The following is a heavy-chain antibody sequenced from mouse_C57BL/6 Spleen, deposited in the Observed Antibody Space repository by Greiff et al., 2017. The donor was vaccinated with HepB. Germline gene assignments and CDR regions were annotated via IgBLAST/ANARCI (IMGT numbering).Heavy chain of an antibody. J-gene: IGHJ2*01. CDR2: IDPETGGT. D-gene: IGHD1-1*01. Sequence: VQLQQSGAELVRPGASVTLSCKASGYTFTDYEMHWVKQTPVHGLEWIGAIDPETGGTAYNQKFKGKAILTADKSSSTAYMELRSLTSEDSAVYYCTRRGITTVVARDYFDYWGQGTTLTVSS. CDR1: GYTFTDYE. V-gene: IGHV1-15*01. CDR3: TRRGITTVVARDYFDY.